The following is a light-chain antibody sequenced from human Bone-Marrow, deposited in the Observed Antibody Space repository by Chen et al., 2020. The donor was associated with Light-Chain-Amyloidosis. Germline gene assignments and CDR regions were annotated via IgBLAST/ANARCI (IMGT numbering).Light chain of an antibody. CDR2: AVR. CDR1: SGNVGTYNY. CDR3: SSFTSSSSYV. J-gene: IGLJ1*01. Sequence: QSALTQPASVSGSPGQPIPISCTGTSGNVGTYNYVSWYHQHPGKAPTVMIYAVRNRPSGVSNRFSGSKSGNTASLTISGLQAEDEADYYCSSFTSSSSYVFGPGTKVTVL. V-gene: IGLV2-14*01.